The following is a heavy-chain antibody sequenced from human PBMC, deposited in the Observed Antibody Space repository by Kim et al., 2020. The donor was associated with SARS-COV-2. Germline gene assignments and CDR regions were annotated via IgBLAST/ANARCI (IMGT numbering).Heavy chain of an antibody. J-gene: IGHJ1*01. CDR3: TRGGSGSSKEYFQF. Sequence: GGSLRLSCAASGFTFSDYYMDWVRQARRKGGGGMGGSRDKNNRYTKEYAASVRGRFIISRDDSRNSLYLQMNSLKTEDTAVYYCTRGGSGSSKEYFQFWGQGTLAIVSS. CDR1: GFTFSDYY. D-gene: IGHD3-10*01. CDR2: SRDKNNRYTK. V-gene: IGHV3-72*01.